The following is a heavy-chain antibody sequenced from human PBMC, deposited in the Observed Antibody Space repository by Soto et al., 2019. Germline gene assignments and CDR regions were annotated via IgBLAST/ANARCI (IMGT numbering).Heavy chain of an antibody. CDR1: GGSISSSSYY. Sequence: SETLSLTCTASGGSISSSSYYWGWIRQPPGKGLEWIGSIYYSGSTYYNPSLKSRVTISVDTSKNQFSLKLSSVTAADTAVYYCARAGGAYYDFWSGYFYFAYWGQGTLVTVSS. CDR2: IYYSGST. J-gene: IGHJ4*02. V-gene: IGHV4-39*01. D-gene: IGHD3-3*01. CDR3: ARAGGAYYDFWSGYFYFAY.